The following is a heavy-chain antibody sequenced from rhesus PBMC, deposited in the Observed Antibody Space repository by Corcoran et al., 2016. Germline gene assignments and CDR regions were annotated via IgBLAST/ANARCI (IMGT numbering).Heavy chain of an antibody. CDR2: IGGSGVST. CDR3: ARDGPSSGSLDG. V-gene: IGHV4-127*01. J-gene: IGHJ5-2*02. D-gene: IGHD6-13*01. Sequence: QVQLQESGPGLVKPSETLSLTCAVSGYSINSGFGWSWVRQPPGTGLEWIAYIGGSGVSTKYNPSLKSRVTISKDTSKNQFSLKLSSVTAADTAVYYCARDGPSSGSLDGWGRG. CDR1: GYSINSGFG.